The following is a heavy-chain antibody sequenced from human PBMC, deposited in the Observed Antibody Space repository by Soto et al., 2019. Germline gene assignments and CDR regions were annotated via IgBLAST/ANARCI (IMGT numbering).Heavy chain of an antibody. CDR1: GASLTRGVYY. Sequence: PSETLSLTCSVSGASLTRGVYYWSWVRQPPGRQLEWIGSIYYRGTTNYNPSLTGRVTISEDTSTNQFSVTVKSVTAAETAVYFCARANCVGCPFDLWGKGTLVTVSS. CDR2: IYYRGTT. J-gene: IGHJ4*02. CDR3: ARANCVGCPFDL. V-gene: IGHV4-61*08. D-gene: IGHD1-1*01.